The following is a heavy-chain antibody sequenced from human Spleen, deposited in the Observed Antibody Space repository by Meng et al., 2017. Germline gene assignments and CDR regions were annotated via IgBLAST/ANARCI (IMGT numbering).Heavy chain of an antibody. CDR3: ARVRVSGYYSYIDD. D-gene: IGHD3-22*01. J-gene: IGHJ4*03. V-gene: IGHV3-64*01. CDR2: ISSNGGST. Sequence: GESLMISCAAAGFTFSSYAMHWVRQAPGKGLEYVSAISSNGGSTYYANSVKGRFTISRDTSKNTLYLQMGSLRAEDMAVYYGARVRVSGYYSYIDDWGQGTMVTVSS. CDR1: GFTFSSYA.